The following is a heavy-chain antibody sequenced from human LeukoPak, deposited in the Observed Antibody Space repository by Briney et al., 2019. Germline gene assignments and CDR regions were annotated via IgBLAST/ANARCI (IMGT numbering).Heavy chain of an antibody. D-gene: IGHD3-22*01. CDR2: ISSSSSTI. CDR1: GFTFSSYS. Sequence: PGGSLTLSCAASGFTFSSYSMNWLRQAPGKGLAGVSYISSSSSTIYYVDSVKGRLTISRDNAKNSLYLQMNSLRAEDTDVYYCARARDRTYYYDSSGYYDAFGYWGQGTLVTVSS. J-gene: IGHJ4*02. CDR3: ARARDRTYYYDSSGYYDAFGY. V-gene: IGHV3-48*04.